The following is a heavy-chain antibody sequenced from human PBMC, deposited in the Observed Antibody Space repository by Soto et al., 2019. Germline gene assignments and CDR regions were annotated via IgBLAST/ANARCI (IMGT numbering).Heavy chain of an antibody. CDR3: AKGYMDYYYMDV. CDR2: ISWNSGSI. Sequence: EVQLVESGGGLVQPGRSLRLSCAASGFTFDDYAMHWVRQAPGKGLEWVPGISWNSGSIGYADSVKGRFTISRDNAKNSLYLQMNSLRAEDTALYYCAKGYMDYYYMDVWGKGTTVTVSS. V-gene: IGHV3-9*01. D-gene: IGHD1-26*01. CDR1: GFTFDDYA. J-gene: IGHJ6*03.